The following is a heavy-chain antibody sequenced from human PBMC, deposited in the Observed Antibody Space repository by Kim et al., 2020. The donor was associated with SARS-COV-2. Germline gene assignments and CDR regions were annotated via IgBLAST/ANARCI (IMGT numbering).Heavy chain of an antibody. Sequence: DTRYSPSFQGQVTISADKSISTAYLQWSSLKASDTAMYYCARRGEGMDVWGQGTTVTVSS. CDR3: ARRGEGMDV. J-gene: IGHJ6*02. D-gene: IGHD4-17*01. CDR2: DT. V-gene: IGHV5-51*01.